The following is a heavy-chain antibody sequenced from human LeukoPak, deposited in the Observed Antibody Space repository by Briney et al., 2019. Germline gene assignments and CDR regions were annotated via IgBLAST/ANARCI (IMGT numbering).Heavy chain of an antibody. CDR2: IYTSGST. D-gene: IGHD3-22*01. CDR1: GGSISSYY. V-gene: IGHV4-4*07. CDR3: AREYDSSGYCPVHDY. Sequence: PSETLSLTCTVSGGSISSYYWSWIRQPAGKGLEWIGRIYTSGSTNYNPSLKSRVTMSVDTSKNQFSLKLSSVTAADTAVYYCAREYDSSGYCPVHDYWGQGTLVTVSS. J-gene: IGHJ4*02.